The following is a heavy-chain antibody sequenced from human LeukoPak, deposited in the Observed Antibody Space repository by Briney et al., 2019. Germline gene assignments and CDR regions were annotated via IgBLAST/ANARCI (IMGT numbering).Heavy chain of an antibody. D-gene: IGHD4-11*01. J-gene: IGHJ4*02. V-gene: IGHV3-72*01. CDR3: ARGFFYSKSRYFDY. CDR2: IRNKANSYTT. CDR1: GFTFSDHY. Sequence: PGGSLRLSCAASGFTFSDHYMDWVRQAPGKGLEWVGRIRNKANSYTTEYAASVKGTFTISKNDSKNSLYLQMNSLKTEDTALYYCARGFFYSKSRYFDYWGQGTLVTVSS.